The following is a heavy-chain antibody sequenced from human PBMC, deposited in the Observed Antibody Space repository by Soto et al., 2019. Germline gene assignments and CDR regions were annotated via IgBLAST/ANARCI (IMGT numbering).Heavy chain of an antibody. CDR2: IYSGGST. V-gene: IGHV3-53*01. D-gene: IGHD1-1*01. CDR1: GFTVSSNY. Sequence: GGSLRLSCAASGFTVSSNYMSWVRQAPGKRLEWVSVIYSGGSTYYADSVKGRFTISRDNSKNTLYLQMNSLRAEDTAVYYCARSNNWNYDAFDIWGQGTMVTVSS. J-gene: IGHJ3*02. CDR3: ARSNNWNYDAFDI.